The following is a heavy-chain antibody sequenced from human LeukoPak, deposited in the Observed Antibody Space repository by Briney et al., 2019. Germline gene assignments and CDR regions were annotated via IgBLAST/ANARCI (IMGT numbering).Heavy chain of an antibody. J-gene: IGHJ4*02. CDR2: IYYSGST. CDR3: ARGLGRQQLVSPFDC. V-gene: IGHV4-30-4*01. CDR1: GGSISSGDYY. D-gene: IGHD6-13*01. Sequence: PSETLSLTCTVSGGSISSGDYYWSWIRQPPGKGLEWIGYIYYSGSTYYNPSLKSRVTISVDTSKNQFSLKLTSVTAADTAVYYCARGLGRQQLVSPFDCWGQGTLVTVSS.